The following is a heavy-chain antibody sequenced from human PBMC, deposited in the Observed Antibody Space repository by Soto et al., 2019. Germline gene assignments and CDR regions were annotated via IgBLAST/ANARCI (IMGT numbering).Heavy chain of an antibody. CDR3: ARSSGRRHVFTFDYGLDV. V-gene: IGHV3-11*06. J-gene: IGHJ6*02. D-gene: IGHD3-16*01. CDR1: GFSVGDNY. Sequence: QVQLVESGGGLVEPGGSLRLSCAASGFSVGDNYMTWIRQAPGKGLEWLSYSSSSGGYTNYADSVKGRFTISRDNAKNSLYLQMDSRRAEDTALYFCARSSGRRHVFTFDYGLDVWGQGTTVTVSS. CDR2: SSSSGGYT.